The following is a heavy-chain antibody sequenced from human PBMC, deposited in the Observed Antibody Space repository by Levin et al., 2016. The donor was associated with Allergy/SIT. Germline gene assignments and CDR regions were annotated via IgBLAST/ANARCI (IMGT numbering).Heavy chain of an antibody. J-gene: IGHJ4*02. CDR3: VRSRGWPNFVGVY. CDR1: GYSFTSYW. Sequence: KVSCKGSGYSFTSYWIGWVRQMPGKGLEWMGIIYPGDSDTRYSPSFQGQVTISADKSISTAYLQWSSLKASDTAMYYCVRSRGWPNFVGVYWGQGTLVTVSS. V-gene: IGHV5-51*01. CDR2: IYPGDSDT. D-gene: IGHD2-15*01.